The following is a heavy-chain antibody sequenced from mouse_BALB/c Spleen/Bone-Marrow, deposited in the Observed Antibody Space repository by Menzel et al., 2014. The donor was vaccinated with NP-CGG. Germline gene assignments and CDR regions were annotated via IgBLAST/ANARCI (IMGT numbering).Heavy chain of an antibody. V-gene: IGHV5-4*02. Sequence: EVQRVESGGDLVKPGGSLRLSCAASGFTFSDYYMYWIRQTPEKRLEWVATISDGGIYTNYADSVKGRFTISRDNAKNNLYLQMSSLKSEDTAMYYCTRGLGWFGYWGQGTLVTVSA. J-gene: IGHJ3*01. CDR2: ISDGGIYT. CDR1: GFTFSDYY. D-gene: IGHD4-1*01. CDR3: TRGLGWFGY.